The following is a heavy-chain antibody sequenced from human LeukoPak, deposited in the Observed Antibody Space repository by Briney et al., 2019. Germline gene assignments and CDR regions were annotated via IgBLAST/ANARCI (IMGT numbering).Heavy chain of an antibody. V-gene: IGHV3-21*04. CDR3: ARRTYRTLYFDY. CDR2: ISSSSSYI. Sequence: GGSLRLSCAASGFTFSSYSMNWVRQAPGKGLEWVSSISSSSSYIYYADSVKGRSTISRDNAKNSLYLQMNSLRAEDTAVYYCARRTYRTLYFDYWGQGTLVTVSS. J-gene: IGHJ4*02. CDR1: GFTFSSYS. D-gene: IGHD2-2*01.